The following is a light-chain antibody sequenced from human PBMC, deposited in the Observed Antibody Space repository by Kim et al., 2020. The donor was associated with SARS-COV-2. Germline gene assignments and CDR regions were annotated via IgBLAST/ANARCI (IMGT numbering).Light chain of an antibody. CDR2: DVN. V-gene: IGLV2-14*03. CDR1: SSVLGSDNF. J-gene: IGLJ3*02. Sequence: SPGQSITISCTGTSSVLGSDNFVSWYQQHPGKLPKLLIYDVNHRPSGVSDRFSGSKSGNTASLTISGLQAEDEAHYYCSSYTSGVVFGGGTQLTVL. CDR3: SSYTSGVV.